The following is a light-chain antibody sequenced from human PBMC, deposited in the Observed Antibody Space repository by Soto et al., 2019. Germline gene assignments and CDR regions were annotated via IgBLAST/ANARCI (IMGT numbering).Light chain of an antibody. CDR2: EGN. CDR1: SGSIASNY. Sequence: FMLTQPHSVSESPGKTVTISCTRYSGSIASNYVQWYQQRPGSAPTTVIYEGNQRPSGVPDRFSASIDSSANSASLTISGLKTEDEADYYCQSFDSRTVIFGGGTQLTVL. J-gene: IGLJ2*01. CDR3: QSFDSRTVI. V-gene: IGLV6-57*03.